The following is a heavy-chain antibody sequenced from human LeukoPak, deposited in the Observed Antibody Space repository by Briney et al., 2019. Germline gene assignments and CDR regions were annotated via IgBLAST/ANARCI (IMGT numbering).Heavy chain of an antibody. J-gene: IGHJ3*02. CDR2: INHSGTT. CDR3: ASVLRFI. Sequence: SETLSLTCAVYGGSFGTYYWSWIRQPPGKGLEWIGEINHSGTTNYNPSLKGRVTISVDTSKNQFSPNLNSVTAADTAVYYCASVLRFIWGQGTMVTVSS. D-gene: IGHD3-3*01. V-gene: IGHV4-34*01. CDR1: GGSFGTYY.